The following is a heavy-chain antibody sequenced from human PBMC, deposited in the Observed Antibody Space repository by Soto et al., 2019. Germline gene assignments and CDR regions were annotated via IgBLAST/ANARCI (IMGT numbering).Heavy chain of an antibody. D-gene: IGHD6-19*01. V-gene: IGHV4-59*01. J-gene: IGHJ4*02. CDR3: ASTKQWLAFAY. Sequence: QVQLQESGPGLVKPSETLSLTCTVSGDSISNYYWTWIRQPPGKGLEWIGCFYNSGNTNDNPSLKSRVTISVDTSNNQFSLRVNSVTAADTAVYYCASTKQWLAFAYWGQGALVTVSS. CDR2: FYNSGNT. CDR1: GDSISNYY.